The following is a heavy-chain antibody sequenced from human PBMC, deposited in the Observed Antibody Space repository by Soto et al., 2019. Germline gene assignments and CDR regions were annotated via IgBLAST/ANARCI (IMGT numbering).Heavy chain of an antibody. CDR2: INAGNVNT. D-gene: IGHD4-4*01. CDR3: ARELQGLYYFDY. Sequence: ASVKFPCKASEYTFTSYAMHWVRQAPGQSLEWMGWINAGNVNTKYSQKFQGRVTITRDTSASTAYMELSSLRSEDTAVYYCARELQGLYYFDYWGLGTLVTVS. V-gene: IGHV1-3*01. CDR1: EYTFTSYA. J-gene: IGHJ4*02.